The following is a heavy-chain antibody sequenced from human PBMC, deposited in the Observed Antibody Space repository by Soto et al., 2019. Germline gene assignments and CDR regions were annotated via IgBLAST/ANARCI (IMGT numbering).Heavy chain of an antibody. D-gene: IGHD3-9*01. CDR2: IWYDGSNK. J-gene: IGHJ6*02. Sequence: PGGSLRLSCAASGFTFSSYGMHWVRQAPGKGLEWVAVIWYDGSNKYCADSVKGRFTIPRDNSKNTLYLQMNSLRAEDTAVYYCARGSYYDILTGQTYGMDVWGQGTTVTVSS. CDR3: ARGSYYDILTGQTYGMDV. V-gene: IGHV3-33*01. CDR1: GFTFSSYG.